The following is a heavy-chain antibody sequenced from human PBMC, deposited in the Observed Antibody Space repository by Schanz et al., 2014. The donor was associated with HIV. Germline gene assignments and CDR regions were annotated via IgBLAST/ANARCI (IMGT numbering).Heavy chain of an antibody. D-gene: IGHD2-2*01. V-gene: IGHV3-7*01. CDR3: ARGLYQAFDY. J-gene: IGHJ4*02. Sequence: VQLVESGGGLVTPGGSLRLSCAASGFTFSAYVMHWGRQAPGKGLEWVSHIKQAGSEKYYVASVRGRFIVSRDNAQNSLYLQMNNLRVEDTATYYCARGLYQAFDYWGQGALVSVSS. CDR2: IKQAGSEK. CDR1: GFTFSAYV.